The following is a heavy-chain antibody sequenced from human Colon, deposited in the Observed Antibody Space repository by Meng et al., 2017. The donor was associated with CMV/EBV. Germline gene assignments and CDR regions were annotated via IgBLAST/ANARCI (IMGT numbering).Heavy chain of an antibody. CDR3: ARESDYDILTGYWYYFDY. J-gene: IGHJ4*02. Sequence: GGSLRLSCAASGFTFDKYAMNWVRQAPGKGLEWVSGINWSGGNTGYADSVKGRFTISRDNAKNTLYLQMNSLRAEDTAVYYCARESDYDILTGYWYYFDYWGQGTLVTVSS. CDR2: INWSGGNT. CDR1: GFTFDKYA. V-gene: IGHV3-20*04. D-gene: IGHD3-9*01.